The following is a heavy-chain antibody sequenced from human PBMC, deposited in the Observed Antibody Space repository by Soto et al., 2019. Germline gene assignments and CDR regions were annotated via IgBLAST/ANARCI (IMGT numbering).Heavy chain of an antibody. CDR1: GCAFPGSY. CDR2: INPNSGGT. CDR3: ARGFTYYDFWSGYPRLRCYYYYYGMDV. D-gene: IGHD3-3*01. V-gene: IGHV1-2*02. Sequence: VASVKVSCKASGCAFPGSYMHCVRQAPGQGLEWMGWINPNSGGTNYAQKFQGRVTMTRDTSISTAYMELSRLRSDDTAVYYCARGFTYYDFWSGYPRLRCYYYYYGMDVWGQGTTVTVSS. J-gene: IGHJ6*02.